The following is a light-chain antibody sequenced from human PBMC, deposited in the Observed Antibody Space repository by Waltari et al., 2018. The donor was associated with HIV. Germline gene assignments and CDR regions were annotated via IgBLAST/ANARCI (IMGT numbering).Light chain of an antibody. CDR3: VLYMGSGISV. V-gene: IGLV8-61*01. J-gene: IGLJ7*01. Sequence: QTVVTQEPSFSVSPGGTVTLTCALSSGSVSTCYYPSWYQQTPGQAPRTLIYSTNTRSSGVPDRFSGSILGNKAALTITGAQADDESDYYCVLYMGSGISVFGGGTQLTVL. CDR1: SGSVSTCYY. CDR2: STN.